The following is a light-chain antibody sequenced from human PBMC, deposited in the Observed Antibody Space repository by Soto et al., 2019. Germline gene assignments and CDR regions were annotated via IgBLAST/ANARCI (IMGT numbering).Light chain of an antibody. Sequence: AIQMTQSPSSLSASVGDRVTITCRASQGIRNDLGWYQQKPGKAPNLLIYAASSLQSGVPSRFSSSGSGTDFTLTISSLQPEDFATYYCLQDYNSPRTFGQGTNVEIK. CDR3: LQDYNSPRT. CDR2: AAS. V-gene: IGKV1-6*01. J-gene: IGKJ1*01. CDR1: QGIRND.